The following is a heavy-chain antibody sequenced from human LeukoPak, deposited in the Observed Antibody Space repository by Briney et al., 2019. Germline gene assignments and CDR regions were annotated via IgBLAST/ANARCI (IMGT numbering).Heavy chain of an antibody. V-gene: IGHV4-4*07. Sequence: PSETLSLTCTVSGGSISSYYWSWIRQPAGKGLERIGRIYTSGSTNYNPSLKSRVTMSVDTSKNQFSLKLNSVTAADTAVYYCARDYDVLTAYPPTQLFDPWGQGTPVTVSS. CDR1: GGSISSYY. D-gene: IGHD3-9*01. J-gene: IGHJ5*02. CDR2: IYTSGST. CDR3: ARDYDVLTAYPPTQLFDP.